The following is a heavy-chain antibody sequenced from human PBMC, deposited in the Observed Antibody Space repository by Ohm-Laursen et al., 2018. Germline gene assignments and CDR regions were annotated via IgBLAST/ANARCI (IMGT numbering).Heavy chain of an antibody. CDR1: GFTFSSYA. Sequence: SLRLSCSASGFTFSSYAMSWVRQAPGKGLEWVSTISGSGGSTYYADSVKGRFTISRDNSKNTLYLQTNSLGAEDTAVYYCAKDLSFQYYYDSSGYQLSFDYWGQGTLVTVSS. CDR3: AKDLSFQYYYDSSGYQLSFDY. V-gene: IGHV3-23*01. D-gene: IGHD3-22*01. CDR2: ISGSGGST. J-gene: IGHJ4*02.